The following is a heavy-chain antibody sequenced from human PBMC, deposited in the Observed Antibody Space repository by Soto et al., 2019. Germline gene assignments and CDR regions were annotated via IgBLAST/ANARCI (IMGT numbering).Heavy chain of an antibody. V-gene: IGHV5-51*01. CDR1: GYSFTSYW. J-gene: IGHJ5*02. CDR3: ARPGRALNSVMFFDP. CDR2: IYPGDSDT. Sequence: GESLKISCKGSGYSFTSYWIGWVRQMPGKGLEWMGIIYPGDSDTRYSPSFQGQVTISADKSTNTAYLQWSSLKASDTAMYYCARPGRALNSVMFFDPWGQGTLVTVSP. D-gene: IGHD3-10*02.